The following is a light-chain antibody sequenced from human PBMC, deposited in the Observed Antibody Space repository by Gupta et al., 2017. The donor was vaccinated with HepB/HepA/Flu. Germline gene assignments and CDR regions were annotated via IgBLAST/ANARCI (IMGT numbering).Light chain of an antibody. V-gene: IGKV3-20*01. Sequence: EIVLAQSPVTLSLSPGDRATLSCRASQSVSNYCLAWYQQTPGQAPRLLIYGTSSRATGLPSRFSGSACGTYFTLTISIRDPEDFAVYYCRQDCSSPCTFGPGTKVDNK. J-gene: IGKJ1*01. CDR2: GTS. CDR3: RQDCSSPCT. CDR1: QSVSNYC.